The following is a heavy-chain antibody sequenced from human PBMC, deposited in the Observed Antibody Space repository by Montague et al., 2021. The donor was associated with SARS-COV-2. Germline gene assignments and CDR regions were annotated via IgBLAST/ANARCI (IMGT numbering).Heavy chain of an antibody. CDR3: AREVAGCHGDCNDY. D-gene: IGHD2-21*02. Sequence: SLRLSCAASGFAFSSYEMHWVRQAPGKGLEWIAYISSSGGSIQYADFMMGRFTISRDNARNSLYLQMNSLRAEDMAVYYCAREVAGCHGDCNDYWGQGTLVTVSS. J-gene: IGHJ4*02. CDR2: ISSSGGSI. V-gene: IGHV3-48*03. CDR1: GFAFSSYE.